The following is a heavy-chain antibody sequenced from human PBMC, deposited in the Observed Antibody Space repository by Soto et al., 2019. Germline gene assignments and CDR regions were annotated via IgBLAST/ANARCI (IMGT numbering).Heavy chain of an antibody. J-gene: IGHJ6*02. Sequence: QVQLQESGPGLVKPSQTLSLTCTVSAGSISSANYYWSWIRQPPGKGLEWIGYIYYSGSTYYNPSLKSRVTISIDTSKTRCSLTLRSVTAADTAVYYCATVDYGRLGYGMDVWGQGTTVIVSS. V-gene: IGHV4-30-4*01. CDR3: ATVDYGRLGYGMDV. CDR2: IYYSGST. CDR1: AGSISSANYY. D-gene: IGHD4-17*01.